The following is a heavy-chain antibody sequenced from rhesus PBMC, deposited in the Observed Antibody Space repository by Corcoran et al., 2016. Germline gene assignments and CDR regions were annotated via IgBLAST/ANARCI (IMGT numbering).Heavy chain of an antibody. CDR1: GGSISSSY. CDR2: IYVSGSST. J-gene: IGHJ4*01. CDR3: ARGDSSGWSPAFDY. Sequence: QLQLQESGPGLVKPSETLSVTCAVSGGSISSSYWRWIRQAPGKGLEWFGFIYVSGSSTNYNPSLNSRVTLSVDTAKNQLSLKLSSVTAADTAVYYCARGDSSGWSPAFDYWGQGVLVTVSS. V-gene: IGHV4-169*01. D-gene: IGHD6S26*01.